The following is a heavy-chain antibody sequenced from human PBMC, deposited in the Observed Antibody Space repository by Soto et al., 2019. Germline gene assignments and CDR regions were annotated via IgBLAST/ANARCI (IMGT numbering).Heavy chain of an antibody. Sequence: EVQLVESGGGLVQPGGSLRLSCAASGFTFSSYWMHWVRQVPEKGLVWVSRINSDGSITNYADAVKGRFTISRDNVKNTLYLQMNSLRAEDTAVYYCVRATYFSDSSGYTRCFDYWGQGTLVTVSS. J-gene: IGHJ4*02. V-gene: IGHV3-74*01. CDR1: GFTFSSYW. CDR3: VRATYFSDSSGYTRCFDY. D-gene: IGHD3-22*01. CDR2: INSDGSIT.